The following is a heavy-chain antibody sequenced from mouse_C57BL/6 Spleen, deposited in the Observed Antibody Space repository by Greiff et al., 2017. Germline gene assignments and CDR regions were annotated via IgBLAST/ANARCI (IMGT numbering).Heavy chain of an antibody. CDR2: ISSGSSTI. J-gene: IGHJ3*01. V-gene: IGHV5-17*01. CDR1: GFTFSDYG. Sequence: EVKLVESGGGLVKPGGSLKLSCAASGFTFSDYGMHWVRQAPEKGLEWVAYISSGSSTIYYADTVKGRFTISRDNAKNTLFLQMTSLRSEDTAMYYCARGRGYYGNCELAYWGQGTLVTVAA. CDR3: ARGRGYYGNCELAY. D-gene: IGHD2-1*01.